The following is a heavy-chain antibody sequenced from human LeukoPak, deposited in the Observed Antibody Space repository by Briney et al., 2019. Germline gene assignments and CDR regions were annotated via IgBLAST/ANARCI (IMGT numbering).Heavy chain of an antibody. CDR2: IRNKAYSYTT. V-gene: IGHV3-72*01. D-gene: IGHD6-13*01. CDR3: TRVHTTSWSGSYFDY. CDR1: GFTFSDHY. Sequence: GGSLRLSCAASGFTFSDHYMDWVRQAPGKGLEWVGRIRNKAYSYTTEYAASVKGRFTISRDDSKNSLYLQMNSLKTEDTAVYYCTRVHTTSWSGSYFDYWGQGTLVTVSS. J-gene: IGHJ4*02.